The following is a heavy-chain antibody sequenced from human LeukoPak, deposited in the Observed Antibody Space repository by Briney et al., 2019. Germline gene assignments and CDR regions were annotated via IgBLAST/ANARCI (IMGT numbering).Heavy chain of an antibody. CDR2: IYYSGST. Sequence: SETLSLTCTVSGDSISSSTYFWGWIRQPPGKGLEWIGSIYYSGSTYYNPSLKSRVTISVDTSKNQFSLKLSSVTAADTAVYFCAEHKGVTGYSSGWFDYWGQGTLVTVSS. CDR3: AEHKGVTGYSSGWFDY. D-gene: IGHD6-19*01. CDR1: GDSISSSTYF. V-gene: IGHV4-39*01. J-gene: IGHJ4*02.